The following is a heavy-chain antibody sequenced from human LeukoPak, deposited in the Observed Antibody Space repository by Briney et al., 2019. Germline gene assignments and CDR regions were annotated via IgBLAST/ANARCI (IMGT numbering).Heavy chain of an antibody. J-gene: IGHJ3*02. Sequence: ASVKVSCKASGYTFTGYYMHWVRQAPGQGLEWMGWINPNSGGTNYAQKFQGRVTMTRDTSISTAYMELSRLRSDDTAVYYCARTSGSRDAFDIWGQGIMVTVSS. CDR2: INPNSGGT. CDR3: ARTSGSRDAFDI. D-gene: IGHD6-25*01. V-gene: IGHV1-2*02. CDR1: GYTFTGYY.